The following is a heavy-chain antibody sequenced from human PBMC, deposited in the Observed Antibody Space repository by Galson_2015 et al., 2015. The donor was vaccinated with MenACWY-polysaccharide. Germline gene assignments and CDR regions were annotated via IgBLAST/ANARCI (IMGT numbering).Heavy chain of an antibody. CDR3: SKDLDEFTHGYFDY. V-gene: IGHV3-23*01. J-gene: IGHJ4*02. CDR1: GFTFSSYA. D-gene: IGHD1-1*01. Sequence: SLRLSCAASGFTFSSYAMNWVRQAPGKGLEWVSGISGSGGSTNYADSVKGRFTISRDNSKNTLYLQMNSLRAEDTAVYYCSKDLDEFTHGYFDYWGQGTLVTVSS. CDR2: ISGSGGST.